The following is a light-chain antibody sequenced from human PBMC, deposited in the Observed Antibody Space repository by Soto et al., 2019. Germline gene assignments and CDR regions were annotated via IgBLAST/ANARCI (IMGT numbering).Light chain of an antibody. CDR2: GAS. CDR1: QSVGSD. J-gene: IGKJ4*01. Sequence: EIVMTQSPTTLSVSPGERATLSCRASQSVGSDLAWYLQKPGQAPRLLIYGASARATGIPARFSGSGSGTEFTLTISSLQSEDFAVYYWQQYNIWPLTFGGGTEVEIK. V-gene: IGKV3-15*01. CDR3: QQYNIWPLT.